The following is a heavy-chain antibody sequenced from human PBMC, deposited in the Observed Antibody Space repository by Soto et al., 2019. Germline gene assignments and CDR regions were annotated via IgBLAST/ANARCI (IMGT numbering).Heavy chain of an antibody. CDR3: ARDSADDYGDSGAFDI. Sequence: ASVKVSCKASGYTFTSYGISWVRQAPGQGLEWMGWISAYNGNTNYAQKLQGRVTMTTDTSTSTAYMELRSLRSDDTAVYYCARDSADDYGDSGAFDIWGQGTMVTVPS. CDR2: ISAYNGNT. D-gene: IGHD4-17*01. CDR1: GYTFTSYG. J-gene: IGHJ3*02. V-gene: IGHV1-18*01.